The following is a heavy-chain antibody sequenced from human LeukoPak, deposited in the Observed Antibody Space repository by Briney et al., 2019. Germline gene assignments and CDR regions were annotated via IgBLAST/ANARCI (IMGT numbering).Heavy chain of an antibody. V-gene: IGHV3-7*01. D-gene: IGHD3-3*01. CDR2: IKQDGSEK. Sequence: TGGSLRLSCAASGFTFSSYWMSWVRQAPGKGLEWVANIKQDGSEKYYVDSVKGRFTIYRDNAKNSLYLQMNSLRAEDTAVYYCARDEGRRSRITIFGAGYYFDYWGQGTLVTVSS. CDR1: GFTFSSYW. CDR3: ARDEGRRSRITIFGAGYYFDY. J-gene: IGHJ4*02.